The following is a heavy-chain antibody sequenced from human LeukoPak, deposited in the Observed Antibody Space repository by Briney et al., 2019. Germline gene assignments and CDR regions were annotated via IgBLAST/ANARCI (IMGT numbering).Heavy chain of an antibody. CDR1: GFTVSSNY. CDR2: IYSGGSA. CDR3: ASRHCYDSSGYPDAFDI. D-gene: IGHD3-22*01. J-gene: IGHJ3*02. V-gene: IGHV3-53*01. Sequence: GGSLRLSCAASGFTVSSNYMSWVRQAPGKGLEWVSVIYSGGSAYYADSVKGRFTISRDNSKNTLYLQMNSLRAEDTAVYYCASRHCYDSSGYPDAFDIWGQGTMVTVSS.